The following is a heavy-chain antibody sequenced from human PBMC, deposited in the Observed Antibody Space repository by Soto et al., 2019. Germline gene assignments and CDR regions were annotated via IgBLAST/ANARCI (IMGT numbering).Heavy chain of an antibody. CDR1: GGSINFYY. CDR3: ARGWGTYFDF. D-gene: IGHD3-16*01. Sequence: PSETLSLTCTVSGGSINFYYWNWIRQPPGKGLEWIGHSYYSGTTNYNPSLGSRVMISIETSKNQFSLNLQSVTPADTAVYYCARGWGTYFDFWGRGTPVTVSS. V-gene: IGHV4-59*01. CDR2: SYYSGTT. J-gene: IGHJ2*01.